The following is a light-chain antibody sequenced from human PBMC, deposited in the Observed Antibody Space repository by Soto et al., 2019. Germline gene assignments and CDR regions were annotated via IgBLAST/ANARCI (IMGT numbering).Light chain of an antibody. CDR1: TSDVGGYNY. CDR3: SSYAGSNIVV. J-gene: IGLJ2*01. V-gene: IGLV2-8*01. Sequence: QSALTQPPSASGSPGQSVTISCTGTTSDVGGYNYVSWYPQHPGKAPKLMIYEVSKRPSGVPDRFSGSKSGNTASLTVSGLQAEEEADYYCSSYAGSNIVVFGGGTKLTVL. CDR2: EVS.